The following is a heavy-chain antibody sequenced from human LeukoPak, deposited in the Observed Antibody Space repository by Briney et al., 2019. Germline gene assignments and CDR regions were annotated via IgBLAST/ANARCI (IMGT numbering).Heavy chain of an antibody. CDR3: AKSRATTAAPDAFDM. CDR1: GFTFSSYG. Sequence: SGRSLRLSCAASGFTFSSYGVHWVRQAPGKGLEWVAFIRNGGSSEYYAESVKGRFTISRDNSKNSLYLQMNSLRPEDTAVYYCAKSRATTAAPDAFDMWGQGTMVTVSS. J-gene: IGHJ3*02. D-gene: IGHD1-1*01. CDR2: IRNGGSSE. V-gene: IGHV3-30*02.